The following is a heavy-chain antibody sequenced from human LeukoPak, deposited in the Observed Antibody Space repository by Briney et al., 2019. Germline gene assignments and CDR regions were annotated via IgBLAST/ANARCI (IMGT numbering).Heavy chain of an antibody. V-gene: IGHV3-23*01. CDR2: ISGSGGNT. CDR3: AREGATDY. Sequence: GGSLRLSCAASGFSFSSYAMSWVRQAPGKGLEWVSVISGSGGNTYYADSVKGRFTISRDNSKNTLYLQMSSLRSEDTAVYYCAREGATDYWGQGTLVTVSS. CDR1: GFSFSSYA. D-gene: IGHD1-26*01. J-gene: IGHJ4*02.